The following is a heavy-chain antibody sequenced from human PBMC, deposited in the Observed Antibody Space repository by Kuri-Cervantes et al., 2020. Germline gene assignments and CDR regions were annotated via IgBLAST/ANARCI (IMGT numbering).Heavy chain of an antibody. Sequence: GGSLRLSCAVHGGSFSGHYWAWIRQAPGKGLEWVSDISSRGHSTDYADSVKGRFVISRDNANSSLFLQMGSLRADDTAVYYCVRMSFVVVNSLRLYWLDPWGQGTLVTVSS. CDR1: GGSFSGHY. CDR2: ISSRGHST. CDR3: VRMSFVVVNSLRLYWLDP. J-gene: IGHJ5*01. D-gene: IGHD2-21*01. V-gene: IGHV3-11*04.